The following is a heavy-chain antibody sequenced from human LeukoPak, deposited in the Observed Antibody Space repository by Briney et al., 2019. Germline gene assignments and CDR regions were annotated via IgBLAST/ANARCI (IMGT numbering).Heavy chain of an antibody. CDR1: GFTFSSYW. CDR3: ARDNIIAAAGSDYYYYYGMDV. V-gene: IGHV3-7*01. Sequence: GGSLRLSCAASGFTFSSYWMSWVRQAPGKGLEWVASIKQDGSEKYYVDSVKGRFTISRDNAKNSLYLQMNSLRTEDTAVYYCARDNIIAAAGSDYYYYYGMDVWGQGTTVTVSS. CDR2: IKQDGSEK. J-gene: IGHJ6*02. D-gene: IGHD6-13*01.